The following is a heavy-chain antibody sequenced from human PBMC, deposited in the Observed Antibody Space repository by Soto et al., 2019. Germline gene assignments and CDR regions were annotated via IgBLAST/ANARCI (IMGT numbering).Heavy chain of an antibody. CDR1: GGSISSYY. Sequence: PSETLSLTCTVSGGSISSYYWSWIRQPPGKGLERIGYIYYSGSTNYNPSLKSRVTISVDTSKNQFSLKLSSVTAADTAVYYCARHEPLYSSGWYDPSPPYTTFDYWGQGTLVTVSS. V-gene: IGHV4-59*08. J-gene: IGHJ4*02. CDR3: ARHEPLYSSGWYDPSPPYTTFDY. D-gene: IGHD6-19*01. CDR2: IYYSGST.